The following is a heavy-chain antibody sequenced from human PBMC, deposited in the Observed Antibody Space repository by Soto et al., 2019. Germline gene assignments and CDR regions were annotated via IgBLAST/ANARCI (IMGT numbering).Heavy chain of an antibody. V-gene: IGHV1-18*01. Sequence: SVKVSCKASGYTFATSVITWVLQAPGQGREWMGWISAYNGNTNYEQKLQDRVTMTTDTSTSTAYLELRSLRSDDTAVYYCARAGHYYDSSGYANWGQGTLVTVSS. CDR3: ARAGHYYDSSGYAN. J-gene: IGHJ4*02. CDR2: ISAYNGNT. CDR1: GYTFATSV. D-gene: IGHD3-22*01.